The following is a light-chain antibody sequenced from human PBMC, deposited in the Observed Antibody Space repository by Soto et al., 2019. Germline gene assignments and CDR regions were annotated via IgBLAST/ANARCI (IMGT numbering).Light chain of an antibody. V-gene: IGKV1-9*01. J-gene: IGKJ4*01. CDR3: QLVKSYTRT. CDR2: AES. Sequence: DIQLTQSPSFLSASVGDRVTITCRASQGIAGSLAWYQQKPGKPPKLLIYAESTLQSGVPSRFSGSGSWTRGTLTISSLQPADFATYYCQLVKSYTRTFGGGTRVEIK. CDR1: QGIAGS.